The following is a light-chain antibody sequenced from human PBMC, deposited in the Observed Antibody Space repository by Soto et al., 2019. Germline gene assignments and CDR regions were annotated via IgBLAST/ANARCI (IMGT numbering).Light chain of an antibody. Sequence: QLVLTQPPSASATPGQRVTISCSGSSSNIGINTVNWYQQLPGTAPKLLIYSNNQRPSGVPDRFSGSKSGTSASLAISGLQSEDEADYYCAAWDDSLNCVLFGGGTKLTVL. J-gene: IGLJ2*01. V-gene: IGLV1-44*01. CDR1: SSNIGINT. CDR2: SNN. CDR3: AAWDDSLNCVL.